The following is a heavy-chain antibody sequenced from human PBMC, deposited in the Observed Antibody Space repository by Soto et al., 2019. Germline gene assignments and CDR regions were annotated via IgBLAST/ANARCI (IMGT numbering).Heavy chain of an antibody. CDR3: AKDGVDYDILTGYYKGAYYFDY. V-gene: IGHV3-23*01. J-gene: IGHJ4*02. Sequence: GGSLRLSCAASGFRFSSYGMHWVRQAPGKGLEWVSAISGSGGSTYYADSVKGRFTISRDNSKNTLYLQMNSLRAEDTAVYYCAKDGVDYDILTGYYKGAYYFDYWGQGTLVTVSS. D-gene: IGHD3-9*01. CDR1: GFRFSSYG. CDR2: ISGSGGST.